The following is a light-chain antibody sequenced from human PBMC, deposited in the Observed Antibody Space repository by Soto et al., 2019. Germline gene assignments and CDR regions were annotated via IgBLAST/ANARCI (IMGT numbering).Light chain of an antibody. CDR1: QSVSSSY. Sequence: EIVLTQSPGTLSLSPGERATLSCRASQSVSSSYLAWYQQKPGQAPRLVIHGASNRATDIPDRVSGSGSGTDFTLTINRLEPEDFAVYYCQQYGDSPVTFGQGTKVDIK. J-gene: IGKJ1*01. CDR2: GAS. V-gene: IGKV3-20*01. CDR3: QQYGDSPVT.